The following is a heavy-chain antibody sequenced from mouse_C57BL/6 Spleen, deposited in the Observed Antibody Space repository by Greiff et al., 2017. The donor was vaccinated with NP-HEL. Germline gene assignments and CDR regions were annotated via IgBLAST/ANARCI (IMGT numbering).Heavy chain of an antibody. CDR1: GYAFSSYW. D-gene: IGHD2-5*01. CDR3: ATFYSNPSFDY. CDR2: IYPGDGDT. V-gene: IGHV1-80*01. Sequence: LQQSGAELVKPGASVKISCKASGYAFSSYWMNWVKQRPGKGLEWIGQIYPGDGDTNYNGKFKGKATLTADKSSSTAYMQLSSLTSEDSAVYFCATFYSNPSFDYWGQGTTLTVSS. J-gene: IGHJ2*01.